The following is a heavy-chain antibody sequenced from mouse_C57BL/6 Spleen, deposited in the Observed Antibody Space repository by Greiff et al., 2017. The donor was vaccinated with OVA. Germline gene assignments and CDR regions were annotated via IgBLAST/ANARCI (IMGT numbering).Heavy chain of an antibody. CDR2: IDPEDGDT. V-gene: IGHV14-1*01. D-gene: IGHD1-1*01. CDR3: TTWNDGSWFAY. Sequence: EVQLQQSGAELVRPGASVKLSCTASGFNIKDYYMHWVKQRPEQGLEWIGRIDPEDGDTEYAPKFPGKATMTADTSSNTAYLQLSSLTSEDTAVYYCTTWNDGSWFAYWGQGTLVTVSA. CDR1: GFNIKDYY. J-gene: IGHJ3*01.